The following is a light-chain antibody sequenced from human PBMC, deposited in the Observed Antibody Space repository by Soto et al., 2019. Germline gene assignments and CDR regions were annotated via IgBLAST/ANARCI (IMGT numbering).Light chain of an antibody. CDR1: SSNIGSNS. J-gene: IGLJ1*01. CDR2: SNS. V-gene: IGLV1-44*01. CDR3: GVWDDSVNVRYL. Sequence: QSVRTQPPSASGTPGQRVTISCSGSSSNIGSNSVNWYQQVPGTAPKILIYSNSQRPSGVPDRFSGSKSGTSASLAISGLQSEDGADYYCGVWDDSVNVRYLFGTGTKVTVL.